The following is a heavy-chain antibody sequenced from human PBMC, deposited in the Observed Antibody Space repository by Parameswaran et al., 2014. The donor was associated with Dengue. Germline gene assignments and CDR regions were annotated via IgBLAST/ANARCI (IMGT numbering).Heavy chain of an antibody. V-gene: IGHV4-39*01. Sequence: PGKGLEWIGSIYYSGSTYYNPSLKSRVTISVDTSKNQFSLKLSSVTAADTAVYYCASRSPCSSTSCYTIAAAATHWFDPGARNLVTVS. CDR3: ASRSPCSSTSCYTIAAAATHWFDP. J-gene: IGHJ5*02. CDR2: IYYSGST. D-gene: IGHD2-2*02.